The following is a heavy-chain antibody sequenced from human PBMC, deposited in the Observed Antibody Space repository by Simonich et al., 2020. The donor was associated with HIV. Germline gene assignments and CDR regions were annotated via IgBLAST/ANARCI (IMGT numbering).Heavy chain of an antibody. CDR1: GGSFSVYS. J-gene: IGHJ5*02. Sequence: QVQLQQWGAGLLKPSETLSLTCAVFGGSFSVYSWSWIRRPPGRGLEWIGEVILVGGIYQSNPIRSRRTIPLHTAKSQFSLKLTSVPAADTALYFCARGNQRANWGYPPRHWFDTWGQGTLVSVSS. CDR3: ARGNQRANWGYPPRHWFDT. CDR2: VILVGGI. D-gene: IGHD7-27*01. V-gene: IGHV4-34*12.